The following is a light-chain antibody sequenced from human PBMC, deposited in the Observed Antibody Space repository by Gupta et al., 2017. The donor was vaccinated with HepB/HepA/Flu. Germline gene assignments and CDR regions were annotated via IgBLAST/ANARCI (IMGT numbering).Light chain of an antibody. CDR3: AGWYDSRNGYV. V-gene: IGLV1-44*01. Sequence: QSVLTQPPSASGTPGQRVTISCFGSRSNIGSHTVSWFQQLTKAAPKLLIYSNNERPSGVPDRRSGSKSGTSAATAISVLQSEDEGDYYCAGWYDSRNGYVFGTGTKVTVL. CDR2: SNN. CDR1: RSNIGSHT. J-gene: IGLJ1*01.